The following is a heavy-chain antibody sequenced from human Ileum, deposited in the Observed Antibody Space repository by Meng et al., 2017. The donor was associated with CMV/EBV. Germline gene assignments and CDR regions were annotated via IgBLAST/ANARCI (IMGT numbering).Heavy chain of an antibody. CDR3: ARGPGASTREGFDY. D-gene: IGHD1-26*01. Sequence: LQESGPGLVKPPATLSLTSTVTGGSVNNYYWSWIRQSAGKGLEWIGRLYSSDTYNYHPSLDSRVTMSLDTSKNQFSLNLRSVTAADTATYYCARGPGASTREGFDYWGLGTLVTVSS. J-gene: IGHJ4*02. CDR1: GGSVNNYY. V-gene: IGHV4-4*07. CDR2: LYSSDTY.